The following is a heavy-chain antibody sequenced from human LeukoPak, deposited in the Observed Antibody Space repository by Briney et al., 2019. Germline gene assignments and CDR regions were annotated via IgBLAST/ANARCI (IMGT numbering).Heavy chain of an antibody. V-gene: IGHV3-53*01. Sequence: GGSLRLSCAASGFTVSSNYMSWVRQAPGKGLEWVSVIYSGGSTYYADSVKGRFTISRDNSKNTLYLQMNSLRAEDTAVYYCAKDDPYNWYYMDVWGKGTTITVSS. J-gene: IGHJ6*03. CDR3: AKDDPYNWYYMDV. CDR2: IYSGGST. CDR1: GFTVSSNY. D-gene: IGHD1-20*01.